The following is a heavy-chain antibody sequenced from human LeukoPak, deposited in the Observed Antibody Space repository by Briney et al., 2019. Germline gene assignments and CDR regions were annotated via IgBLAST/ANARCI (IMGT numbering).Heavy chain of an antibody. CDR1: GGTFSSYG. V-gene: IGHV1-18*04. CDR2: ISAYNGNT. D-gene: IGHD4-17*01. CDR3: ARDGDPTVTTDPPYY. Sequence: ASVKVSCKASGGTFSSYGVSWVRQAPGRGLEWMGWISAYNGNTNYAQKLQGRVTMTTDTSTSTAYMELRSLRSDDTAVYYCARDGDPTVTTDPPYYWGQGTLVTVSS. J-gene: IGHJ4*02.